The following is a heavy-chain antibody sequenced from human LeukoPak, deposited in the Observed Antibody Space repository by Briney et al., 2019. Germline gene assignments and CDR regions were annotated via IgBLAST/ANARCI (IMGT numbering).Heavy chain of an antibody. J-gene: IGHJ4*02. Sequence: GGSLRLSCAASGFTFSSYWMHWVRQAPGKGLVWVSRINNDGSSTPYADSVKGRFTIFRDNAKNTLYLQMNSLRAEDTAVYYCARSNHGCHDYWGQGTLVTVSS. CDR1: GFTFSSYW. D-gene: IGHD4-11*01. CDR3: ARSNHGCHDY. V-gene: IGHV3-74*01. CDR2: INNDGSST.